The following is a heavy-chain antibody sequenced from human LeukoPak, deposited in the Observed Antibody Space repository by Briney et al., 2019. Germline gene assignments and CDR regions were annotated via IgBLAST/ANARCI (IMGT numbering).Heavy chain of an antibody. CDR2: INHSGST. Sequence: SETLSLTCAVYGGSFSGYYWSWIRQPPGKGLEWIGEINHSGSTNYNPSLKSRVTISVDTSKSQFSLKLSSVTAADTAVYYCARGSNPPLYSGYDPSLDYWGQGTLVTVSS. J-gene: IGHJ4*02. CDR3: ARGSNPPLYSGYDPSLDY. CDR1: GGSFSGYY. D-gene: IGHD5-12*01. V-gene: IGHV4-34*01.